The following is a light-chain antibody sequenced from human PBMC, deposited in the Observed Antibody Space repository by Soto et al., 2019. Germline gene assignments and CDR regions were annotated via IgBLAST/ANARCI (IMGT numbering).Light chain of an antibody. Sequence: ALAQPASVSGSPGQSITIPCTGTTSDIGAYDYVSWYQQHPGKVPKLIIFEVSRRPSGVPERFSGSKSGNKASLTVSGLQADDEGHYYCSSYAGSNNFVFGTGTKLTVL. CDR1: TSDIGAYDY. V-gene: IGLV2-8*01. CDR3: SSYAGSNNFV. CDR2: EVS. J-gene: IGLJ1*01.